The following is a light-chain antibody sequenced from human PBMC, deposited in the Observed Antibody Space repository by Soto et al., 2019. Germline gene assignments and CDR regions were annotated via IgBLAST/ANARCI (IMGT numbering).Light chain of an antibody. J-gene: IGKJ1*01. CDR1: QNFNSY. Sequence: DIQMTQSPSSLSASVGDRVTITCRASQNFNSYLNWYQQKPGKAPKLLIYAASSLQSGVPSRFSGSGSGTDFTLTISSLQPEDSATYYCQQSYNTPWTFGHGTKVEIK. V-gene: IGKV1-39*01. CDR2: AAS. CDR3: QQSYNTPWT.